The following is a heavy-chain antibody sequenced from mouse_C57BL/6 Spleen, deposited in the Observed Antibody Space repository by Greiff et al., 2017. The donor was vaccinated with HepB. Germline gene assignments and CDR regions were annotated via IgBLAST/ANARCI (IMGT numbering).Heavy chain of an antibody. CDR3: ARSIYYNYYWYFDV. CDR2: IDPSDSYT. CDR1: GYTFTSYW. J-gene: IGHJ1*03. V-gene: IGHV1-69*01. D-gene: IGHD2-4*01. Sequence: QVQLQQPGAELVMPGASVKLSCKASGYTFTSYWMHWVKQRPGQGLEWIGEIDPSDSYTNYNQKLKGKSTLTVDKASSTAYMQLSSLTSEDSAVSYCARSIYYNYYWYFDVWGTGTTVTVSS.